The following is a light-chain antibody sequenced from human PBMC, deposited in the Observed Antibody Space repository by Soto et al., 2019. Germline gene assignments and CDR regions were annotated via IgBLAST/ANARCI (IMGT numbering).Light chain of an antibody. Sequence: DIQMTQSPSSLSASVGDRVTITCQASQNINNYLAWYQQKPGKVPKLLIYAASTLQSGVPSRFSGSGSGTDFTLTISSLQPEDVATYYCQKYNSAPLTFGPGTKVDIK. V-gene: IGKV1-27*01. CDR1: QNINNY. CDR3: QKYNSAPLT. CDR2: AAS. J-gene: IGKJ3*01.